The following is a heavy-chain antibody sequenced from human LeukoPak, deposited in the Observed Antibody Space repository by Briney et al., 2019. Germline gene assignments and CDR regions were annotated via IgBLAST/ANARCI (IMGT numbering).Heavy chain of an antibody. CDR3: AKAFDY. V-gene: IGHV3-13*01. CDR2: IDTTGDT. J-gene: IGHJ4*02. CDR1: GFTFSSYG. Sequence: PGGSLRLSCAASGFTFSSYGMSWVRQATGKGLEWVSAIDTTGDTSYPGSVKGRFTISRDNAKNSLYLQMNSLRAEDTAVYYCAKAFDYWGQGTLVTVSS.